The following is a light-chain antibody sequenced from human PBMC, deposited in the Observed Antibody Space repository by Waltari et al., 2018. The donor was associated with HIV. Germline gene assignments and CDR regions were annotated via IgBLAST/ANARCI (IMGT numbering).Light chain of an antibody. V-gene: IGLV2-14*01. CDR2: EVS. CDR1: SSDVGAYNY. Sequence: PGQSITVSCTGTSSDVGAYNYVSWYQQTPGTAPKLVIYEVSYRPSGISNRFSGSKSGNTASLTISGLQTEDEADYYCSSFTTTSTLLFGGGTKVTVL. CDR3: SSFTTTSTLL. J-gene: IGLJ2*01.